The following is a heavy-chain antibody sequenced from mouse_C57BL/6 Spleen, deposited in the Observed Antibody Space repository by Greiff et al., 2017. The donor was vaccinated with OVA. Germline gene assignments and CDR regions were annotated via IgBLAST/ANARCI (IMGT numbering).Heavy chain of an antibody. Sequence: EVQLQQSGPGLVKPSQSLSLTCSVTGYSITSGYYWNWIRQFPGNKLEWMGYISYDGSNNYHPSLKNRISITRDTSKNQFFLKLNSVTTEDTATYYCARDLLWFFAYWGQGTLVTVSA. CDR1: GYSITSGYY. CDR3: ARDLLWFFAY. CDR2: ISYDGSN. V-gene: IGHV3-6*01. J-gene: IGHJ3*01. D-gene: IGHD2-2*01.